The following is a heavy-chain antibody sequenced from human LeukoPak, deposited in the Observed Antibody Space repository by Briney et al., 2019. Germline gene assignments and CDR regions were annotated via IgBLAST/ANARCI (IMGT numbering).Heavy chain of an antibody. Sequence: GGSLRLSCAASGFTFSDYYMSWMRQAPGKGLEWVSYISNSGITIHYADSVRGRFTISRDNAKNSLYLQMNSLRAEDTALYYCARSSGSVAALGIDYWGQGTLVTVSS. V-gene: IGHV3-11*01. J-gene: IGHJ4*02. CDR1: GFTFSDYY. CDR2: ISNSGITI. D-gene: IGHD6-19*01. CDR3: ARSSGSVAALGIDY.